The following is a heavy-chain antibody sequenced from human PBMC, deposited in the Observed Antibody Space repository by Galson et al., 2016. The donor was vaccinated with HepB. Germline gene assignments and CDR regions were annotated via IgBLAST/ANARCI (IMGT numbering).Heavy chain of an antibody. D-gene: IGHD4-23*01. J-gene: IGHJ3*01. CDR1: GYRFTTYW. CDR3: AGHTDLDGGEDRDASEF. CDR2: LYPGDSDT. V-gene: IGHV5-51*01. Sequence: QSGAEVKKPGESLKISCQASGYRFTTYWIGWVRQMPGKGLEWMGILYPGDSDTRYSPSFRGQVTISADNSISTAVLQWSSLKASDSALYYWAGHTDLDGGEDRDASEFWGQGTMVTVSS.